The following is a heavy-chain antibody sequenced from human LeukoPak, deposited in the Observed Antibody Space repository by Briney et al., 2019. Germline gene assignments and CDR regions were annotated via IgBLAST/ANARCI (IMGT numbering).Heavy chain of an antibody. CDR1: GGSISSYY. V-gene: IGHV4-4*07. J-gene: IGHJ6*03. D-gene: IGHD7-27*01. Sequence: SETLSLTCTVSGGSISSYYWSWIRQPAGKGLEWIGRIDTSGSIIYNPSLKSRVTISVDTSKNQFSLKLTSVTAADTAVYYCARDHIWGYYYMDVWGKGTTVTVSS. CDR3: ARDHIWGYYYMDV. CDR2: IDTSGSI.